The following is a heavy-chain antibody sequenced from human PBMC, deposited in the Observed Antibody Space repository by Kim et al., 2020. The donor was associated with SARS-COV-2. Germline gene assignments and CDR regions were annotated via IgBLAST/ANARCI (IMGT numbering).Heavy chain of an antibody. CDR3: ASSIAAAGTNDY. J-gene: IGHJ4*02. CDR2: ISAYNGNT. V-gene: IGHV1-18*01. Sequence: ASVKVSCKASGYTFTSYGISWVRQAPGQGLEWMGWISAYNGNTNYAQKLQGRVTMTTDTSTNTAYMELRSLRSDDTAVYYCASSIAAAGTNDYWGQGTLATVSS. CDR1: GYTFTSYG. D-gene: IGHD6-13*01.